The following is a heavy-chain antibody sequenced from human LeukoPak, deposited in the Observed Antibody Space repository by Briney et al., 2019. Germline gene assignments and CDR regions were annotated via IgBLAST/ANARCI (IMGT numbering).Heavy chain of an antibody. CDR3: ARSLAATPGLVNWLDP. J-gene: IGHJ5*02. V-gene: IGHV1-2*06. Sequence: ASVKVPCKASGYTFTGYYIHWVRQAPGQGLKWLGRINPNSGGTDYAQKFQGRVTMTRDTSISTAYMELSRLSSDDTAVYYCARSLAATPGLVNWLDPWGQGTLVTVSS. CDR2: INPNSGGT. D-gene: IGHD6-13*01. CDR1: GYTFTGYY.